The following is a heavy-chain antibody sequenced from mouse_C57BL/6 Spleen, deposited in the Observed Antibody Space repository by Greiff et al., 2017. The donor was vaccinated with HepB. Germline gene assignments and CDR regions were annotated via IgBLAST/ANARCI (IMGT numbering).Heavy chain of an antibody. D-gene: IGHD1-1*01. Sequence: EVQLQQSGAELVRPGASVKLSCTASGFNIKDYYMHWVKQRPEQGLEWVGRIDPEDGDTEYAPKFQGKATMTADTSSNTAYLQLSSLTSEDTAVDYCTRGYYVSFYFDYWGQGTTLTVSS. CDR1: GFNIKDYY. CDR3: TRGYYVSFYFDY. CDR2: IDPEDGDT. V-gene: IGHV14-1*01. J-gene: IGHJ2*01.